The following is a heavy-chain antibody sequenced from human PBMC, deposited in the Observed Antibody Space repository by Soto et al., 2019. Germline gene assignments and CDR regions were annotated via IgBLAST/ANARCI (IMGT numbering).Heavy chain of an antibody. Sequence: SETLSLTCTVSGGSISSYYWSWIRQPPGKGLEWIGYIYYSGSTNYNPSLKSRVTISVDTSKNQFSLKLSSVTAADTAVYYCARMVRGVIIDYYYYGMDVWGQGTTVTVSS. V-gene: IGHV4-59*08. D-gene: IGHD3-10*01. CDR3: ARMVRGVIIDYYYYGMDV. CDR1: GGSISSYY. J-gene: IGHJ6*02. CDR2: IYYSGST.